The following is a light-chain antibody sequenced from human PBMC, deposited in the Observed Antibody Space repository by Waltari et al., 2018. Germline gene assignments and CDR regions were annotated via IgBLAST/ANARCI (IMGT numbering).Light chain of an antibody. CDR1: QSVGSS. Sequence: EIVLTQSPGTLSLSPGESATLSCRASQSVGSSLACYQQKPGQAPRLLIHDASNRATGIPARFSGSGSGTDFTLTISSLEPDDFAVYYCHQRSNWPPFTFGPGTTVDLK. CDR3: HQRSNWPPFT. V-gene: IGKV3-11*01. J-gene: IGKJ3*01. CDR2: DAS.